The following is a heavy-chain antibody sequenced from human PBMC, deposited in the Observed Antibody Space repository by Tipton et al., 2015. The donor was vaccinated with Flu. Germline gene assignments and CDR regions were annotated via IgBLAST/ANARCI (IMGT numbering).Heavy chain of an antibody. CDR3: ARSTYYYGSGSSDY. V-gene: IGHV4-38-2*01. Sequence: LRLSCAVSGDSISSRYYWGWIRQPPGRGLEWIGNIHHSGNTYYNPSLKSRVTISVDTSKNQFSLKLRSVAAADTAVYYCARSTYYYGSGSSDYWGQGTLVTVSS. D-gene: IGHD3-10*01. J-gene: IGHJ4*02. CDR2: IHHSGNT. CDR1: GDSISSRYY.